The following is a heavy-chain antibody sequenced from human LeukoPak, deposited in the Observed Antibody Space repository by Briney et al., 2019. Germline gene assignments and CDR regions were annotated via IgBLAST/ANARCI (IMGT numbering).Heavy chain of an antibody. V-gene: IGHV1-2*02. CDR3: SREDY. Sequence: ASVKVSCKPSGYTFTDYYVCWVRQAPGHGLEWMAWIKPKSGDTRFAQRFAGRVPLTRDTSISTVYMELTSLTPDDTAIYYCSREDYWGQGTLVTVSS. J-gene: IGHJ4*02. CDR1: GYTFTDYY. CDR2: IKPKSGDT.